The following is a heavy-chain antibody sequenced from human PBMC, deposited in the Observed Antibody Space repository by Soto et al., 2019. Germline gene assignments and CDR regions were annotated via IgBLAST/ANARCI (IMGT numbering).Heavy chain of an antibody. CDR3: AREGGSSGPNWFDP. V-gene: IGHV1-69*02. J-gene: IGHJ5*02. Sequence: QVHLVQSGAEVQKPGSSVKVSCKASGGTFITSTISWVRQAPGQGPEWMGRIIPIINIVNNARKFQGRVTITADKSTSTASMELSSLRSDDTPVYYCAREGGSSGPNWFDPWGQGTLVTVSS. CDR2: IIPIINIV. D-gene: IGHD6-13*01. CDR1: GGTFITST.